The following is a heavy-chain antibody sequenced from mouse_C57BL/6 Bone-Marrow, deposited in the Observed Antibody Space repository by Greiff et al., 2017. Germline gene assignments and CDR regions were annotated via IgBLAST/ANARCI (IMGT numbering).Heavy chain of an antibody. CDR2: IDPENGDT. CDR1: GFNIKDDY. Sequence: VQLQQSGAELVRPGASVKLSCTASGFNIKDDYMHWVKQRPEQGLEWIGLIDPENGDTEYASKFQGKATITADTSSNTAYLQLSSLTSEDTAVYYCTTGYDYDRAWFAYWGQGTLVTVSA. V-gene: IGHV14-4*01. CDR3: TTGYDYDRAWFAY. D-gene: IGHD2-4*01. J-gene: IGHJ3*01.